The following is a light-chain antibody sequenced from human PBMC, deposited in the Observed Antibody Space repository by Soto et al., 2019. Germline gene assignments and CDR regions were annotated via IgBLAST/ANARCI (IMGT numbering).Light chain of an antibody. CDR2: GNN. Sequence: QSVLTQPPSVSGAPGQRVTISCTGSSSKIGAGYGVHWYQHLPGTAPKLLIYGNNNRPSGVPDRFSASKSGPSASLAITGLQADDEADYYCQSYDSSLSAPYVFGTGTKVTVL. J-gene: IGLJ1*01. CDR3: QSYDSSLSAPYV. V-gene: IGLV1-40*01. CDR1: SSKIGAGYG.